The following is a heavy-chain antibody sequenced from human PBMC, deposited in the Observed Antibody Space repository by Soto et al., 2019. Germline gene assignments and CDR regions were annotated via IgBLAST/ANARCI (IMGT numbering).Heavy chain of an antibody. Sequence: ASVKVSCKAPGYTFSGFYMPWVRQAPEQWLEWMGWINPNSGGTKSAEKLQGRVTMTRDTSISTYYMELSRLTSDDTAVYYCASAAVTGKSGLKFWGQGSQVTVSS. CDR2: INPNSGGT. CDR1: GYTFSGFY. V-gene: IGHV1-2*02. J-gene: IGHJ1*01. CDR3: ASAAVTGKSGLKF. D-gene: IGHD6-19*01.